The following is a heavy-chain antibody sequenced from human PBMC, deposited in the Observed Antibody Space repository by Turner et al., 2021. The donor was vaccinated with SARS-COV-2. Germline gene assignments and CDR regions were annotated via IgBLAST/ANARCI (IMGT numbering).Heavy chain of an antibody. J-gene: IGHJ4*02. Sequence: EVQLVESGGSLVQPGRSLRLSCAASGFTFDDYDMHWVRQAPGKGLEWVSGITWNGGIMGYADSVKGRFTVSRDNAKNSLYLQMNRLRAEDTALYYCGKGKHYYDVLTGYYDSWGQGTLVAVSS. CDR1: GFTFDDYD. CDR3: GKGKHYYDVLTGYYDS. V-gene: IGHV3-9*01. D-gene: IGHD3-9*01. CDR2: ITWNGGIM.